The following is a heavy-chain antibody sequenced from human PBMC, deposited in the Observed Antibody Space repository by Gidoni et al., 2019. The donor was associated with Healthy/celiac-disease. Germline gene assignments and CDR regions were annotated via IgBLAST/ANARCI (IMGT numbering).Heavy chain of an antibody. CDR1: RFSLRNASMG. J-gene: IGHJ3*02. D-gene: IGHD2-21*02. CDR3: ARIPRTVVTPFAAFDI. Sequence: VTLKQSGPVLVKPTETLTLTCTVSRFSLRNASMGVSWIRPPPGKALEWLAHLFSNDEKSYSTSLKRRLTTSKDTSKSQVVLTMTTMDPVDTATYYCARIPRTVVTPFAAFDIWGQGTMVTVSS. CDR2: LFSNDEK. V-gene: IGHV2-26*01.